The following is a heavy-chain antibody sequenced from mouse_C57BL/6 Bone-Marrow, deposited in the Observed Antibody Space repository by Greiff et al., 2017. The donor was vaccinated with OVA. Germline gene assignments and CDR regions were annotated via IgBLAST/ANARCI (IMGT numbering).Heavy chain of an antibody. J-gene: IGHJ1*03. Sequence: EVKLQESGEGLVKPGGSLKLSCAASGFTFSSYAMSWVRQTPEKRLEWVAYISSGGDYIYYADTVKGRFTISRDNARNTLYLQMSSLKSEDTAMYYCTRDGYPVLRYFDVWGTGTTVTVSS. CDR2: ISSGGDYI. CDR3: TRDGYPVLRYFDV. CDR1: GFTFSSYA. V-gene: IGHV5-9-1*02. D-gene: IGHD2-3*01.